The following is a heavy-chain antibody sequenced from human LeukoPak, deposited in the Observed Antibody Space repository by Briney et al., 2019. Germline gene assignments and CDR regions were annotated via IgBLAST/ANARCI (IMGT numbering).Heavy chain of an antibody. J-gene: IGHJ6*03. Sequence: GGSLRLSCAASGFTFSSYWMHWVRHAPGKGLVWVSRINSEGSSTSYADSVKGRFTISRDNAKNTLYLQMNSLRAEDTAVYYCARAARYFDWSPQYYYYYMDVWGKGTTVTVSS. CDR2: INSEGSST. CDR1: GFTFSSYW. V-gene: IGHV3-74*01. D-gene: IGHD3-9*01. CDR3: ARAARYFDWSPQYYYYYMDV.